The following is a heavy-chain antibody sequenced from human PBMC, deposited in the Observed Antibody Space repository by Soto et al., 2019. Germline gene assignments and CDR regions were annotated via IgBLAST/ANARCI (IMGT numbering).Heavy chain of an antibody. Sequence: SDTLSLTCTFSGASISGFYWSWIRKSAGKGLEWIGRIYATGTTDYNPSLKSRVMMSVDTSKKQFSLKLRSVTAADTAVYYCVRDGTKTLRDWFDPWGQGISVTVSS. CDR1: GASISGFY. CDR2: IYATGTT. J-gene: IGHJ5*02. CDR3: VRDGTKTLRDWFDP. D-gene: IGHD1-1*01. V-gene: IGHV4-4*07.